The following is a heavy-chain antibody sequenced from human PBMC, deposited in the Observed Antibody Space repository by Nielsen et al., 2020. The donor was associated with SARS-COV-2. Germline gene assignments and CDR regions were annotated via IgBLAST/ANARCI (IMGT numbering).Heavy chain of an antibody. CDR3: ASTAMVGGFDY. CDR1: GGTFSSYA. Sequence: SVKVSCKASGGTFSSYAISWVRQAPGQGLEWMGGIIPIFGTANYAQKFQGRVTITADKSTSTVYMELSSLRSEDTAVYYCASTAMVGGFDYWGQGTLVTVSS. V-gene: IGHV1-69*06. CDR2: IIPIFGTA. J-gene: IGHJ4*02. D-gene: IGHD5-18*01.